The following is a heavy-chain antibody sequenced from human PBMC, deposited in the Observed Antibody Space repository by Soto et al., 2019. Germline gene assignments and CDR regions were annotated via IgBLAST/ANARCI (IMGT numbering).Heavy chain of an antibody. J-gene: IGHJ3*02. D-gene: IGHD6-13*01. CDR3: AKGGSSSWLRDGFDI. CDR1: GFTFDDHA. CDR2: ISSNSGNI. Sequence: SLRLSCAASGFTFDDHAMHWVRQAPGKGLEWVSGISSNSGNIGYADSVKGRFTISRDNAKNSLYLQMNSLRAEDTALYYCAKGGSSSWLRDGFDIWGQGTMVTVSS. V-gene: IGHV3-9*01.